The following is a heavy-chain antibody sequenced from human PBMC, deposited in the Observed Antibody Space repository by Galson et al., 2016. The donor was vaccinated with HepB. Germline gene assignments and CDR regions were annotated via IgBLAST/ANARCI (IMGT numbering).Heavy chain of an antibody. CDR2: LTGSGGST. D-gene: IGHD2-21*02. CDR3: AKSDGTYCAGDCYPYFDS. V-gene: IGHV3-23*01. CDR1: GFTFSNYA. J-gene: IGHJ4*02. Sequence: SLRLSCAATGFTFSNYAMSWVRHGPGKGLEWVSSLTGSGGSTYYADSVRDRFTISRDNSKNTLYLQMNSLRAEDTAVYYCAKSDGTYCAGDCYPYFDSWGQGTLVIVSS.